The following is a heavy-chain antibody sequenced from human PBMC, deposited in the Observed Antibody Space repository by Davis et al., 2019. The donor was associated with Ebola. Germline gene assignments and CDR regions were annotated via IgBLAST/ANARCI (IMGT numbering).Heavy chain of an antibody. CDR1: GGSISSYY. CDR3: ARATIFGVVTDYGMDV. V-gene: IGHV4-59*01. J-gene: IGHJ6*02. CDR2: IYYSEST. Sequence: SETLSLTCTVSGGSISSYYWSWIRQPPGKGLEWIGYIYYSESTNYNPSLKSRVTISVDTSKNQFSLKLSSVTAADTAVYYCARATIFGVVTDYGMDVWGQGTTVTVSS. D-gene: IGHD3-3*01.